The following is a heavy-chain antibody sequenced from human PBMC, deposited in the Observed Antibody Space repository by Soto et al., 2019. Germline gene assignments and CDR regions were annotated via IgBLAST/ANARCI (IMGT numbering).Heavy chain of an antibody. CDR2: IYYSGST. V-gene: IGHV4-59*08. CDR3: VRSGYYYTAFDF. CDR1: GGSISSYY. D-gene: IGHD3-22*01. Sequence: QVQLQESGPGLVKPSETLSRTCTVSGGSISSYYWSWIRQPPGKGLEWIGYIYYSGSTNCNPSLKSRVSISVDTSKNQFSLKLSSVTAADTAVYYCVRSGYYYTAFDFWGQGTMVTVSS. J-gene: IGHJ3*01.